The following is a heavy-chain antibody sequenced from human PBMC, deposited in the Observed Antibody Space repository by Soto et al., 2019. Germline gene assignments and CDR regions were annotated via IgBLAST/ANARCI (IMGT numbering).Heavy chain of an antibody. CDR1: GGSISSGGYS. V-gene: IGHV4-30-2*01. CDR2: IYHSGST. CDR3: ARVTIFGVVKYAFDI. Sequence: PSETLSLTCAVSGGSISSGGYSWSWIRQPPGKGLEWIGYIYHSGSTYYNPSLESRVTISVDRSKNQFSLKLSSVTAADTAVYYCARVTIFGVVKYAFDIWGQGTMVTVSS. J-gene: IGHJ3*02. D-gene: IGHD3-3*01.